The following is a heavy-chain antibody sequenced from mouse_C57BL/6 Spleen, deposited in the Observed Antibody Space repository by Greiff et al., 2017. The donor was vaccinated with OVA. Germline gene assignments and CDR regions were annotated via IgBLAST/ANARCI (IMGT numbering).Heavy chain of an antibody. CDR3: ASITTVEGALFAY. Sequence: QVQLQQSGPELVKPGASVKISCKASGYAFSSSWMNWVKQRPGKGLEWIGRIYPGDGDTNYNGKFKSKATLTADKSSSTAYMQLSSLTSEDSAVYFCASITTVEGALFAYWGQGTLVTVSA. CDR1: GYAFSSSW. CDR2: IYPGDGDT. D-gene: IGHD1-1*01. V-gene: IGHV1-82*01. J-gene: IGHJ3*01.